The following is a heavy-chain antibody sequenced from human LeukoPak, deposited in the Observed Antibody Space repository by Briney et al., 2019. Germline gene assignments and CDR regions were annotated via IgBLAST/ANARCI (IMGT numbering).Heavy chain of an antibody. Sequence: GGSLTLLCAASGLTLSTYGTLWVRQAPGKGLEGGAVIWNEGCYKNYADSVKGRFTISRDNSKNTIYLQMDSLRAEDTAVYYCARDLWQQMIQGYDNWGQGTLVTVSS. D-gene: IGHD6-13*01. J-gene: IGHJ4*02. CDR2: IWNEGCYK. V-gene: IGHV3-33*01. CDR1: GLTLSTYG. CDR3: ARDLWQQMIQGYDN.